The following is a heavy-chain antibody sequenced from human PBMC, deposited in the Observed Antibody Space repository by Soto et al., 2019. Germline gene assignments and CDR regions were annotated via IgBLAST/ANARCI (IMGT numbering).Heavy chain of an antibody. V-gene: IGHV4-39*01. CDR2: IYYSGST. CDR1: GGSISSSSYY. CDR3: ARQLLTFKGIDY. Sequence: PSETLSLTCTVSGGSISSSSYYWGWIRQPPGKGLEWIGSIYYSGSTYYNPSLKSRVTISVDTSKNQFSLKLSSVTAADTAVYYCARQLLTFKGIDYWGQGTLVTVSS. D-gene: IGHD2-15*01. J-gene: IGHJ4*02.